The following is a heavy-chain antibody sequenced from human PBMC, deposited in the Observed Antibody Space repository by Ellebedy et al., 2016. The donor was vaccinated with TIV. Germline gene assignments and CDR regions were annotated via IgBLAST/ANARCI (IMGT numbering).Heavy chain of an antibody. Sequence: AASVKVSCKASGYTFTSYGISWVRQAPGQGLEWMGWISAYNGNTNYAQKLQGRVTMTTDTSTSTAYMELRSLRSDDTAVYYCAREFSGLWFGESLSAMDVWGQGTTVTVSS. CDR1: GYTFTSYG. D-gene: IGHD3-10*01. CDR2: ISAYNGNT. CDR3: AREFSGLWFGESLSAMDV. J-gene: IGHJ6*02. V-gene: IGHV1-18*01.